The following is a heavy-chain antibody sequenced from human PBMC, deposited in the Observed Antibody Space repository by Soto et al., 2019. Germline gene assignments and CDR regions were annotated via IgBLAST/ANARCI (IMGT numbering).Heavy chain of an antibody. J-gene: IGHJ6*02. D-gene: IGHD3-10*01. CDR2: INHSGST. Sequence: SETLSLTCAVYGGSFSGYYWSWIRQPPGKGLEWIGEINHSGSTNYNPSLKSRVTISVDTSKNQFSLKLSSVTAADTAVYYCARGVSTMVRGGISNYYYYYGMDVWGQGTTVTVSS. CDR1: GGSFSGYY. V-gene: IGHV4-34*01. CDR3: ARGVSTMVRGGISNYYYYYGMDV.